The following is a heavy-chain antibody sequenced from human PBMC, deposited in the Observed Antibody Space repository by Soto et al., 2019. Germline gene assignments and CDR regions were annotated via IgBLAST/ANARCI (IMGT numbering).Heavy chain of an antibody. CDR3: ASSGGKERYYDILTGYYSGLGY. D-gene: IGHD3-9*01. CDR1: GGTFSSYA. CDR2: IIPIFGTA. V-gene: IGHV1-69*01. Sequence: QVQLVQSGAEVKKPGSSVKVSCKASGGTFSSYAISWVRQAPGQGLEWMGGIIPIFGTANYAQKFQGRVTITAGESTSTAYMELSSLRSEDTAVYYCASSGGKERYYDILTGYYSGLGYWGQGTLVTVSS. J-gene: IGHJ4*02.